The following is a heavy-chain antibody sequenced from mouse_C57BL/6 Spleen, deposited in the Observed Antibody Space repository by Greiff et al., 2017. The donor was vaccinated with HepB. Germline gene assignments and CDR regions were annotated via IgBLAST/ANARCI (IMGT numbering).Heavy chain of an antibody. V-gene: IGHV14-3*01. CDR1: GFNIKNTY. CDR2: IDPANGNT. Sequence: EVQLQESVAELVRPGASVKLSCTASGFNIKNTYMHWVKQRPEQGLEWIGRIDPANGNTKYAPKFQGKATITADTSSNTAYRQLISLTSEDTAIYYCARYYYSNFHYAMDYWGQGTSVTVSS. J-gene: IGHJ4*01. D-gene: IGHD2-5*01. CDR3: ARYYYSNFHYAMDY.